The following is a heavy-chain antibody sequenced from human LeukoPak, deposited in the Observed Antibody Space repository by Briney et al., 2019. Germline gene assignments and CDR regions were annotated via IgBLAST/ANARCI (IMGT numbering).Heavy chain of an antibody. J-gene: IGHJ4*02. Sequence: SETLSLTCTVSDYSITSGYYWGWIRQPPGKGLEWIGSIYHSGSTFYNPSLKSRVTISVDTSKNQFSLKLSSVTAADTAVYYCARDRDYYGSGSYGPDYWGQGILVTVSS. CDR1: DYSITSGYY. CDR3: ARDRDYYGSGSYGPDY. D-gene: IGHD3-10*01. V-gene: IGHV4-38-2*02. CDR2: IYHSGST.